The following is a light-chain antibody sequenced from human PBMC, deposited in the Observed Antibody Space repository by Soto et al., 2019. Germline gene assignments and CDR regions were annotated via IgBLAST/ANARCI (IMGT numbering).Light chain of an antibody. CDR3: SSYAGTHIV. V-gene: IGLV2-8*01. Sequence: QSVLTQPPSASGSPGQSVTISCTGTSRDVCGYNYVSWYQQHPGKAPKLLIYDVTARPSGVPDRFSGSKSGNTASLTVSGLQAEDEADYYCSSYAGTHIVFGTGTKVTVL. CDR1: SRDVCGYNY. CDR2: DVT. J-gene: IGLJ1*01.